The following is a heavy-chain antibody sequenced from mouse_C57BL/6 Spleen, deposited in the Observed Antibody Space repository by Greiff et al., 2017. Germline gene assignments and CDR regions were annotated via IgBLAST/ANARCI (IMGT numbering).Heavy chain of an antibody. CDR2: ISSGSSTI. Sequence: EVKLMESGGGLVKPGGSLKLSCAASGFTFSDYGMHWVRQAPEKGLEWVAYISSGSSTIYYADTVKGRFTISRDNAKNTLFLQMTSLRSEDTAMYYCAREAYGSSYWYFDVWGTGTTVTVSS. CDR1: GFTFSDYG. V-gene: IGHV5-17*01. CDR3: AREAYGSSYWYFDV. J-gene: IGHJ1*03. D-gene: IGHD1-1*01.